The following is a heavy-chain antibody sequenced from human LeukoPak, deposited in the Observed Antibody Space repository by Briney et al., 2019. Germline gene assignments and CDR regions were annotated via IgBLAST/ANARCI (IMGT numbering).Heavy chain of an antibody. V-gene: IGHV3-66*01. CDR3: AGSLAYCGGDCRLGDY. J-gene: IGHJ4*02. CDR2: IYSVGST. Sequence: GRSLRLSCAASGFTLRSYTMNWVRQAPGKGLEWVSVIYSVGSTYYADSVKGRFTISRDNSKNTLYLQMNSLRAEDTAVYYCAGSLAYCGGDCRLGDYWGQGTPVTVSS. D-gene: IGHD2-21*02. CDR1: GFTLRSYT.